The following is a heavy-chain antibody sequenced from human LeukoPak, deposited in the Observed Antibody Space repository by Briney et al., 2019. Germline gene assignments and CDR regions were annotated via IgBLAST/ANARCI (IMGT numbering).Heavy chain of an antibody. V-gene: IGHV5-51*01. J-gene: IGHJ4*02. CDR2: IYPSDSDI. Sequence: GESLKTSCRGSGYSFTSYWIAWGRQIPGKGLEGMGIIYPSDSDITYSPSFQGQVTISADKSINTAYLQWNSLKASDTAMYFCARRDYGGKHFDYWGQGTLVTVSS. D-gene: IGHD4-23*01. CDR3: ARRDYGGKHFDY. CDR1: GYSFTSYW.